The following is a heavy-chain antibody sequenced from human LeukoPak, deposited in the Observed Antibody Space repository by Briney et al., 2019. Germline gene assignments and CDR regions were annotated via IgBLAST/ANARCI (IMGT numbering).Heavy chain of an antibody. J-gene: IGHJ4*02. D-gene: IGHD2-21*02. Sequence: GGSLRLSCAASGFTFSSYSMNWVRQAPGKGLEWVSSISSSSYIYYADSVKGRFTISRDNAKNSLYLQMNSLRAEDTAVYYCARGGVVVTDPLNDYWGQGTLVTVSS. CDR1: GFTFSSYS. CDR2: ISSSSYI. CDR3: ARGGVVVTDPLNDY. V-gene: IGHV3-21*01.